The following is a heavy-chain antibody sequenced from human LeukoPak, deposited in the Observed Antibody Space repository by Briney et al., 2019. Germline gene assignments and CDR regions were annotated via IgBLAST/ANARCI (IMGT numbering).Heavy chain of an antibody. D-gene: IGHD6-6*01. CDR2: IMPTFGTT. CDR1: GGTFSTNG. V-gene: IGHV1-69*05. J-gene: IGHJ4*02. CDR3: ARQGIAARAEFDY. Sequence: GSSVKVSCKASGGTFSTNGVSWVRQAPGQGLEWMGGIMPTFGTTNYAQKFQGRVTITTDESTSTAYMELSSLRSEDTAVYYCARQGIAARAEFDYWGQGTLVTVSS.